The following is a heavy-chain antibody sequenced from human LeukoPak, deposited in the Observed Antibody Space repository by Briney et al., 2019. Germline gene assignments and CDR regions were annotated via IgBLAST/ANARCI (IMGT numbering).Heavy chain of an antibody. CDR2: ISGSGGST. D-gene: IGHD1-26*01. J-gene: IGHJ4*02. CDR1: AFTFSSYA. CDR3: AKAQVGATGFDY. Sequence: GGSLRLSCAASAFTFSSYAMSWVRQAPGKGLEWVSAISGSGGSTYYADSAKGRFTISRDNSKNTLYLQMNSLRAEDTAVYYRAKAQVGATGFDYWGQGTLVTVSS. V-gene: IGHV3-23*01.